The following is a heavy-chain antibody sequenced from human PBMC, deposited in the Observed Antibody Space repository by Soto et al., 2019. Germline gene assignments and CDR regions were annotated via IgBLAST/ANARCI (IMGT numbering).Heavy chain of an antibody. V-gene: IGHV4-30-4*01. CDR2: IYYSGST. Sequence: SETLSLTCTVSGGSISSGDYYWSWIRQPPGKGLEWIGYIYYSGSTYYNPSLKSRVTISVDTSKNQFSLKLSSVTAADTAVYYCARVHSYGHGADFDYWGQGTLVTVSS. CDR1: GGSISSGDYY. D-gene: IGHD5-18*01. J-gene: IGHJ4*02. CDR3: ARVHSYGHGADFDY.